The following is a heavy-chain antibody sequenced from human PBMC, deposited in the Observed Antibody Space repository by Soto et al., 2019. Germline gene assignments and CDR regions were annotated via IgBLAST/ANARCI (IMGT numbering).Heavy chain of an antibody. CDR1: GFTFSGYA. J-gene: IGHJ4*02. D-gene: IGHD6-19*01. Sequence: EVQLLESGGGLVQPGGSLRLSCAASGFTFSGYAMNWVRQAPGKGLEWVSVISGSGDSTYYADSVKGRFTISRDNSKNTLYLQMHSLRAEDTAVYYCARRSSGWYFDYWGQGTLVTVSS. CDR3: ARRSSGWYFDY. CDR2: ISGSGDST. V-gene: IGHV3-23*01.